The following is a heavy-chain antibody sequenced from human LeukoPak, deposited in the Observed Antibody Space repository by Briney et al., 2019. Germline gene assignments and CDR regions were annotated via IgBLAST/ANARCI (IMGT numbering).Heavy chain of an antibody. V-gene: IGHV3-23*01. D-gene: IGHD1-26*01. J-gene: IGHJ3*02. CDR1: GFTFSSYA. CDR3: ARETYSGGAFDI. CDR2: ISGSGGST. Sequence: QTGGSLRLSCAASGFTFSSYAMSWVRQAPGKGLEWVSAISGSGGSTYYADSVKGRFTISRDNAKNSLYLQMNSLRAEDTAVYYCARETYSGGAFDIWGQGTMVTVSS.